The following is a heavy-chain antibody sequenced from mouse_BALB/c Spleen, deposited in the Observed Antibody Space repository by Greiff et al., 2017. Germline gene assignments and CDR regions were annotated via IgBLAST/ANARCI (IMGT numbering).Heavy chain of an antibody. CDR2: INSNGGST. V-gene: IGHV5-6-3*01. CDR1: GFTFSSYG. Sequence: EVKVVESGGGLVQPGGSLKLSCAASGFTFSSYGMSWVRQTPDKRLELVATINSNGGSTYYPDSVKGRFTISRDNAKNTLYLQMSSLKSEDTAMYYCARAPAYYGNYYYAMDYWGQGTSVTVSS. J-gene: IGHJ4*01. CDR3: ARAPAYYGNYYYAMDY. D-gene: IGHD2-10*01.